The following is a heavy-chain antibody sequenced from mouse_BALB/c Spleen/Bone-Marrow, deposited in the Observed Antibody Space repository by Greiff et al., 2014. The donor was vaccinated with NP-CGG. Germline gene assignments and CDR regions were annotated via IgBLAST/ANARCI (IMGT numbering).Heavy chain of an antibody. V-gene: IGHV1-7*01. CDR2: IYPSTGYT. Sequence: VQLQQSGAELAKPGASVKMSCKASGYTFTSCWMHWVKQRPGQGLEWIGYIYPSTGYTEYNQKFKDKVTLTADKSSSTAYMQLSSQTSEDSAVYYCARDDYAYWGQGTLVTVSA. CDR1: GYTFTSCW. D-gene: IGHD2-4*01. CDR3: ARDDYAY. J-gene: IGHJ3*01.